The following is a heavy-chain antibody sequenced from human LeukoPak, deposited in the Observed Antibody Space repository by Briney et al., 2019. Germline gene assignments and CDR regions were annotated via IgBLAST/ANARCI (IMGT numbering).Heavy chain of an antibody. J-gene: IGHJ4*02. CDR2: IIPILGIA. D-gene: IGHD3-3*01. CDR1: GGTFSSYA. Sequence: SVKVSCKASGGTFSSYAISWVRQAPGQGLEWMGRIIPILGIANYAQKFQGRVTITADKSTSTAYMELSSLRSEDTAVYYCARGLRFLEWFVPPTSSYYFDYWGQGTLVTVSS. CDR3: ARGLRFLEWFVPPTSSYYFDY. V-gene: IGHV1-69*04.